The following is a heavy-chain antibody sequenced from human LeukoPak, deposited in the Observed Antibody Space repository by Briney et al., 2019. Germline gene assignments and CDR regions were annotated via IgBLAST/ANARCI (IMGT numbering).Heavy chain of an antibody. J-gene: IGHJ5*02. V-gene: IGHV4-59*11. CDR1: GGSISSHY. CDR3: ARDSCSGGSCYSGHKEFDP. Sequence: SETLSLTCTVSGGSISSHYWSWIRQPPGKGREWIGYIYYSGSTNYNPSLKSRVTISVDTSKNQFSLKLSSVTAADTAVYYCARDSCSGGSCYSGHKEFDPWGQGTLVTVSS. CDR2: IYYSGST. D-gene: IGHD2-15*01.